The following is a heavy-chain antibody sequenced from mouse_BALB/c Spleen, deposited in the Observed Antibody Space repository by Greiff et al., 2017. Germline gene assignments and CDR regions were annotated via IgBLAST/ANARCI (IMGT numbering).Heavy chain of an antibody. CDR2: IYPGDGDT. D-gene: IGHD1-1*01. CDR3: ARLPSSYGFAY. CDR1: GYAFSSSW. V-gene: IGHV1-82*01. J-gene: IGHJ3*01. Sequence: QVQLQQSGPELVKPGASVKISCKASGYAFSSSWMNWVKQRPGQGLEWIGRIYPGDGDTNYNGKFKGKATLTADKSSSTAYMQLSSLTSVDSAVYFCARLPSSYGFAYWGQGTLVTVSA.